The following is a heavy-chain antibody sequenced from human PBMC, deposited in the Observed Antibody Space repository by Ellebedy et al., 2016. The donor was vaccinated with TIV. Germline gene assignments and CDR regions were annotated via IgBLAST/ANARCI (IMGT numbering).Heavy chain of an antibody. Sequence: GESLKISXAASGFMFSNYGMHWVRQAPGKGLEWAAVIWSDGNYEFYVDSVKGRFTISRDNSKNTLYLQMNSLRAEDTAVYYCVKECGGHSFADYWGQGTLVTVSS. CDR3: VKECGGHSFADY. D-gene: IGHD4-23*01. V-gene: IGHV3-33*06. CDR1: GFMFSNYG. CDR2: IWSDGNYE. J-gene: IGHJ4*02.